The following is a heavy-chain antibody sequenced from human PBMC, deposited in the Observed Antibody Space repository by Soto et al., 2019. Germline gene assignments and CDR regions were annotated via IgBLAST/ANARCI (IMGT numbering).Heavy chain of an antibody. CDR3: ARDLAEGEH. Sequence: QVQLVQSGAEVRKPGASVKVSCRTSGYTFTHYYIHWVRQAPGQGLEWLGNINPASGSTNYAHGFQGRVTVTMDTSPTPVYMEVRGLRDEDTAIFYCARDLAEGEHWGQGTLVTVSS. J-gene: IGHJ4*02. D-gene: IGHD3-3*02. CDR1: GYTFTHYY. CDR2: INPASGST. V-gene: IGHV1-46*01.